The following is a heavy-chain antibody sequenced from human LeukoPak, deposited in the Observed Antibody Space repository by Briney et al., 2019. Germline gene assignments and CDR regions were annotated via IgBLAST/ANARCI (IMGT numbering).Heavy chain of an antibody. J-gene: IGHJ4*02. CDR2: IWYDGSNK. Sequence: GESLRLSCAASGFTFSSYGMHWVRQAPGKGLEWVALIWYDGSNKYYTDSVKGRPTISRDNSKNTLYLQMNSLRAGDTAIYYCAREGPRGNSQFDYWGQGTLVTVSS. V-gene: IGHV3-33*01. D-gene: IGHD2/OR15-2a*01. CDR3: AREGPRGNSQFDY. CDR1: GFTFSSYG.